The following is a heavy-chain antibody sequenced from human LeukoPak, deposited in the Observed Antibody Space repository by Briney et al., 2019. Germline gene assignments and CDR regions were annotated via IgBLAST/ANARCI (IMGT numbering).Heavy chain of an antibody. V-gene: IGHV4-59*01. Sequence: SETLSLTCTVSGGSISNYYWSWLRQPPGKGLEWIGYIYYSGSTNYNPSLKSRVTISVDTSKNQFSLKLSSVTAADTAVYYCARAPSYSGSYYADYWGQGTLVTVSS. J-gene: IGHJ4*02. CDR2: IYYSGST. CDR3: ARAPSYSGSYYADY. D-gene: IGHD1-26*01. CDR1: GGSISNYY.